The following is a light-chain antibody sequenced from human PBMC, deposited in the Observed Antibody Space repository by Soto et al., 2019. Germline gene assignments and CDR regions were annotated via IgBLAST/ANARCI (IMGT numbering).Light chain of an antibody. CDR1: QSLLHSNGYNF. Sequence: DIVMTQSPLSLPVTPGEPASISCRSSQSLLHSNGYNFLDWYLQKPGQSPQLLIHLGSNRASGVPDRFSGSGSGTDFTLKISRVEAEDVGVYYFMQALQTPPYTFGQGTKLEIK. V-gene: IGKV2-28*01. J-gene: IGKJ2*01. CDR3: MQALQTPPYT. CDR2: LGS.